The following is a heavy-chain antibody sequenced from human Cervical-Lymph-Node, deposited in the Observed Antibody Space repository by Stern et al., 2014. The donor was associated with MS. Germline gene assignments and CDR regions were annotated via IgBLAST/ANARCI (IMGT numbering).Heavy chain of an antibody. CDR2: INANGGST. CDR3: ARDPDSSSDY. CDR1: GYTFTSYY. Sequence: QEQLVQSGDEVKKPGASVKGSCKASGYTFTSYYMHWVRQAPGKGLEWMEIINANGGSTSYAKNFKGRDTMTRDKSTSTVYMELSSLRSEDTAVYYCARDPDSSSDYWGQGTLVTVSS. D-gene: IGHD6-13*01. V-gene: IGHV1-46*01. J-gene: IGHJ4*02.